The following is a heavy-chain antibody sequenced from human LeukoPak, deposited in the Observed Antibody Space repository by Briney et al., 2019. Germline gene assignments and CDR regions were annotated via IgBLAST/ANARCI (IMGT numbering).Heavy chain of an antibody. V-gene: IGHV1-2*02. J-gene: IGHJ3*02. CDR1: GYTFTGYY. Sequence: GASVKVSCKASGYTFTGYYMHWVRQAPGQGLEWMGWINPNSGGTNYAQKFQGRVTMTRDTSISTAYMELSRLRSDDTAVYYCARAQNRVVVVPAARKKDAFDIWGQGTMVTVPS. CDR2: INPNSGGT. CDR3: ARAQNRVVVVPAARKKDAFDI. D-gene: IGHD2-2*01.